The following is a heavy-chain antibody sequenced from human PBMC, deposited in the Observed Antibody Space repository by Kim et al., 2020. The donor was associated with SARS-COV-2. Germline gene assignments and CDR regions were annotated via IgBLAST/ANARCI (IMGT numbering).Heavy chain of an antibody. D-gene: IGHD3-10*01. J-gene: IGHJ5*02. CDR3: TRDRTYYYGSGVGFP. V-gene: IGHV3-53*01. Sequence: GGSLRLSCAASRFTIGNNYMSWVRQAPGKGLEWVSVIYSGGTTYYADSVRGRFTISRDESKNTLYLQMSRLRVEDTAVYYCTRDRTYYYGSGVGFPWGQGTRLTVSS. CDR2: IYSGGTT. CDR1: RFTIGNNY.